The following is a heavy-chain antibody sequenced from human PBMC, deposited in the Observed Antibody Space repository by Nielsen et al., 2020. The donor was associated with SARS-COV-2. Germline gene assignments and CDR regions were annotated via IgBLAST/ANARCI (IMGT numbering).Heavy chain of an antibody. CDR2: ISSSSSYT. Sequence: GESLKISCAASGFTFSDYYMSWIRQAPGKGLEWVSYISSSSSYTNYADSVKGRFTISRDNAKNSLYPQMNSLRAEDTAVYYCAREAPAYSSSSFDYWGQGTLVTVSS. J-gene: IGHJ4*02. CDR1: GFTFSDYY. D-gene: IGHD6-6*01. V-gene: IGHV3-11*05. CDR3: AREAPAYSSSSFDY.